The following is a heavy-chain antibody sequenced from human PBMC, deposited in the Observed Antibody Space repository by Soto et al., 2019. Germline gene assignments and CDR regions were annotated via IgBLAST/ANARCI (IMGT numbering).Heavy chain of an antibody. CDR2: INHSGST. CDR3: ARGLPRSNSWANWFDP. CDR1: GGSFSGYY. D-gene: IGHD2-2*01. Sequence: LSLTCAVYGGSFSGYYWSWIRQPPGKGLEWIGEINHSGSTNYNPSLKSRVTISVDTSKNQFSLKLSSVTAADTAVYYCARGLPRSNSWANWFDPWGQGTLVTVSS. J-gene: IGHJ5*02. V-gene: IGHV4-34*01.